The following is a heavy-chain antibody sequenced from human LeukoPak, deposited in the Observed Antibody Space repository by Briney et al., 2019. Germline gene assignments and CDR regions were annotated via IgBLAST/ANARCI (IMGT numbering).Heavy chain of an antibody. CDR3: ARWWGDCTNGVCYSHYSFDY. CDR2: ISAYNGNT. CDR1: DYTSTSYG. V-gene: IGHV1-18*01. J-gene: IGHJ4*02. Sequence: GASVKVSGKASDYTSTSYGISWVRQAPGQGLERMGWISAYNGNTNYAQKLQGRVTMTTDTSTSTAYMELRSLRSDDTAVYYCARWWGDCTNGVCYSHYSFDYWGQGTLVTVSS. D-gene: IGHD2-8*01.